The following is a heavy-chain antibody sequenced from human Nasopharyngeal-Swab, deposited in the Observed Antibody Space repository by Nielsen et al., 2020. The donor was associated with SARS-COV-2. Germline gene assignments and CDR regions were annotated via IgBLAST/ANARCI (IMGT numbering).Heavy chain of an antibody. CDR2: INPNSGGT. CDR1: GYTFIGYY. J-gene: IGHJ4*02. Sequence: ASVKVSCKASGYTFIGYYMHWVRQAPGQGLEWMGRINPNSGGTNYAQKFQGRVTMTRDTSISTAYMELSRLRSDDTAVYYCARDRRYSSSPLGYWGQGTLVTVSS. CDR3: ARDRRYSSSPLGY. V-gene: IGHV1-2*06. D-gene: IGHD6-13*01.